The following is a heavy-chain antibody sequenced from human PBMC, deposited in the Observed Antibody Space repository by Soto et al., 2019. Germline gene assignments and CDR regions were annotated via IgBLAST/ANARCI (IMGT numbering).Heavy chain of an antibody. V-gene: IGHV1-8*01. CDR2: MNPNRTNT. D-gene: IGHD2-21*01. Sequence: QVQLMQSGAEVKKPGASVKVSCKASGYTFTTYDINWVRQAPGQGLEWMGWMNPNRTNTGYAEKFQGRVTMTSDTSISTADMELSSLRYDDTAVYYCVRGGFLAHDHVIIAPCTLGFDPWGQGTLVTVSS. J-gene: IGHJ5*02. CDR3: VRGGFLAHDHVIIAPCTLGFDP. CDR1: GYTFTTYD.